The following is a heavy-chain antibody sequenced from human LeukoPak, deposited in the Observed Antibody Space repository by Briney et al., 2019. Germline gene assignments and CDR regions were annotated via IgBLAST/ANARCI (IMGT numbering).Heavy chain of an antibody. V-gene: IGHV3-21*01. CDR3: ARVLARLRFLEWLPDY. J-gene: IGHJ4*02. D-gene: IGHD3-3*01. CDR1: GFTFSSYS. Sequence: GGSLRLSCAASGFTFSSYSMNWVRQAPGKGLEWVSSISSSSSYIYYADSVKGRFTISRDNAKNSLYLQMNSLRAEDTAVYYCARVLARLRFLEWLPDYWGRGTLVTVSS. CDR2: ISSSSSYI.